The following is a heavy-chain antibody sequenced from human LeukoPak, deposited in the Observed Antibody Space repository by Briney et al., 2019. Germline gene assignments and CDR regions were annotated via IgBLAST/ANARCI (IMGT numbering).Heavy chain of an antibody. CDR3: ARVGPQEYSSSWYFDY. D-gene: IGHD6-13*01. CDR2: ISGSGGRT. V-gene: IGHV3-23*01. Sequence: GGSLRLSCAASGFTFSSYAMSWVRQAPGKGLEWVSAISGSGGRTYYADSVKGRFTISRDNSKNTLYLQMNSLRAEDTAVYYCARVGPQEYSSSWYFDYWGQGTLVTASS. J-gene: IGHJ4*02. CDR1: GFTFSSYA.